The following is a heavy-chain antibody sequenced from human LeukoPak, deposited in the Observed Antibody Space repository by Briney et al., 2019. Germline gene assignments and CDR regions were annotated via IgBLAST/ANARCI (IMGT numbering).Heavy chain of an antibody. CDR1: GFTFSTYW. CDR3: ASASRSITWDY. D-gene: IGHD6-6*01. J-gene: IGHJ4*02. V-gene: IGHV3-7*02. Sequence: PGWSQRLSRAAPGFTFSTYWMSWVRQAPGKRLEWVANIKQDGSVEQYVDSVKGRFTISRDNAKNSLYLQMNSLRAEDTAAYYCASASRSITWDYWGQGTLVTVSS. CDR2: IKQDGSVE.